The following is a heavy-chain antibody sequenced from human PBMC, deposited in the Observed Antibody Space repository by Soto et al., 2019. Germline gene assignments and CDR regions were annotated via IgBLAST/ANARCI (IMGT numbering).Heavy chain of an antibody. D-gene: IGHD3-9*01. CDR2: IYHSGST. CDR3: ARAGGGHYDILTGYYLFDY. J-gene: IGHJ4*02. CDR1: GGSISSSNW. V-gene: IGHV4-4*02. Sequence: QVQLQESGPGLVKPSGTLSLTCAVSGGSISSSNWWSWVRQPPGKGLEWIGEIYHSGSTNYNPSLKSRVTISVDKSKSQFSLKLSSVTAADTAVYYCARAGGGHYDILTGYYLFDYWGQGTLVTVSS.